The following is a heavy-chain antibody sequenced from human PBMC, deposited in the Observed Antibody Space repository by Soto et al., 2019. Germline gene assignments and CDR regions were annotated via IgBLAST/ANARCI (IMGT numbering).Heavy chain of an antibody. J-gene: IGHJ3*02. D-gene: IGHD3-9*01. Sequence: PSETLSLTCTVSGGSISSSSYYWGWIRQPPGKGLEWIGSIYYSGSTYYNPSLKSRVTISVDTSKNQFSLKLSSVTAADTAVYYCASGSNYDILTGYYLDAFDIWGQGTMVT. CDR1: GGSISSSSYY. CDR3: ASGSNYDILTGYYLDAFDI. V-gene: IGHV4-39*01. CDR2: IYYSGST.